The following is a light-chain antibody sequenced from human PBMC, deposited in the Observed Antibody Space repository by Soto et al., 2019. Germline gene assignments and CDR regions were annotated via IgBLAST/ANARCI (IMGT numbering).Light chain of an antibody. CDR2: DAS. Sequence: EFVLTQSPAPLSLSPGERATLSCRASQSVRSSLAWYQQKPGQAPRLLIYDASNRATGIPARFSGSGSGTDFAITISSLEPEDVAVYDCQQRSSWLLTFGGGTKVEIK. CDR1: QSVRSS. J-gene: IGKJ4*01. V-gene: IGKV3-11*01. CDR3: QQRSSWLLT.